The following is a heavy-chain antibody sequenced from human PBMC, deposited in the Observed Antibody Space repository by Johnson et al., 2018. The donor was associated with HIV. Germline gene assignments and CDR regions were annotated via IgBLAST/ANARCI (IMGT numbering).Heavy chain of an antibody. D-gene: IGHD6-19*01. Sequence: QLVESGGVVVQPGGSLRLSCAASGFTFDDYAMHWVRQAPGKGLEWVSLISWDGGSTSYADSVKGRFTISRDNSKNSLYLQMNSLRAEDTAVYYCARDRKQWLVVGGGINDIWGQGTMVTVSS. CDR1: GFTFDDYA. V-gene: IGHV3-43D*03. J-gene: IGHJ3*02. CDR3: ARDRKQWLVVGGGINDI. CDR2: ISWDGGST.